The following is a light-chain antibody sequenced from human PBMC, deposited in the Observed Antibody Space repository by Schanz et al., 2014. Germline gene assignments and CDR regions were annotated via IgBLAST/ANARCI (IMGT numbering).Light chain of an antibody. CDR1: SSNIENNY. CDR3: GTWDSSLRTVV. J-gene: IGLJ2*01. V-gene: IGLV1-51*01. CDR2: DNN. Sequence: QSVLTQPPSVSAAPGQRVSISCSGSSSNIENNYVSWYQQFPGTAPKLLIYDNNKRPSGIPDRFSGSKSGASATLGITGLQTGDEADYYCGTWDSSLRTVVFGGGTKLTVL.